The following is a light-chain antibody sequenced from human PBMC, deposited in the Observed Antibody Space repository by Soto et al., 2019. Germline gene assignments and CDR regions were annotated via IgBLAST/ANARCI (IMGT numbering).Light chain of an antibody. CDR1: QSVSSSY. V-gene: IGKV3D-20*02. J-gene: IGKJ2*01. CDR3: HHRSKWPYT. Sequence: EIVLTQSPGTLSLSPGERATLSCRASQSVSSSYLAWYQQKPGQAPRLLIYGASNRASGIPARFSGSGSGTDFTLTISSLETEDFAVYFCHHRSKWPYTLGQGTKGDIK. CDR2: GAS.